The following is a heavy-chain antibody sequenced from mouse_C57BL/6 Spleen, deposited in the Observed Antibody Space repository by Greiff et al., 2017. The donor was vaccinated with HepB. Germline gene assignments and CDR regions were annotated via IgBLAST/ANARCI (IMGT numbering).Heavy chain of an antibody. CDR2: ISYDGSN. CDR1: GYSITSGYY. CDR3: ARDRDYYYAWFAY. V-gene: IGHV3-6*01. J-gene: IGHJ3*01. D-gene: IGHD2-4*01. Sequence: DVQLQESGPGLVKPSQSLSLTCSVTGYSITSGYYWNWIRQFPGNKLEWMGYISYDGSNNYNPSLKNRISITRDTSKNQFFLKLNSVTTEDTATYYCARDRDYYYAWFAYWGQGTLVTVSA.